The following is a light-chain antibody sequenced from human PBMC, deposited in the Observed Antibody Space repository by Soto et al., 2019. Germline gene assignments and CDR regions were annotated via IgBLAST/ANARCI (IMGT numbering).Light chain of an antibody. Sequence: DIQMTQSPSSLSASVGDRVTITCRASQRISSYLNWYQQKPGKAPKILIYAVSNLQSGVPSRFSGSGSLTDFTLTISSLQPEDFATDYCQQSYSAPRTFGQGTKVEIK. CDR2: AVS. V-gene: IGKV1-39*01. CDR3: QQSYSAPRT. J-gene: IGKJ1*01. CDR1: QRISSY.